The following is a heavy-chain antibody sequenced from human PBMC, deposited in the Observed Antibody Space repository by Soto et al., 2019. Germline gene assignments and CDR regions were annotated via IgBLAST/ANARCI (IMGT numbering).Heavy chain of an antibody. CDR3: ARDVAGYSSGWYEYFQH. D-gene: IGHD6-19*01. Sequence: QVQLVQSGAEVKKPGASVKVSCKASGYTFTSYYMHWVRQAPGQGLEWMGIINPSGGSKSYAQKFQGSVTMTRDTSTSTVYMELSSLRSEDTAVYYCARDVAGYSSGWYEYFQHWGQGTLVTVSS. V-gene: IGHV1-46*01. CDR2: INPSGGSK. J-gene: IGHJ1*01. CDR1: GYTFTSYY.